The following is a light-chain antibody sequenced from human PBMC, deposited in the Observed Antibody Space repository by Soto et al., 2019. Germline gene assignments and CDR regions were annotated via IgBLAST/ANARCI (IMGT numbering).Light chain of an antibody. Sequence: QAVVTQPPSASGTPGQRVTISCSGSSSNIGSNSVNWYQQLPGAAPKLLMYSNDQRPSGVPDRFSGSKSGTSASLAISGLQSEDEADYYCATWDDSLDGWVFGGGTSSPS. CDR3: ATWDDSLDGWV. CDR2: SND. CDR1: SSNIGSNS. V-gene: IGLV1-44*01. J-gene: IGLJ3*02.